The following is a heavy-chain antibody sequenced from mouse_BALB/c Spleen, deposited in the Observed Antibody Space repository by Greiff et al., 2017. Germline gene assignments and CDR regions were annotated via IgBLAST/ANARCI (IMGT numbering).Heavy chain of an antibody. V-gene: IGHV5-17*02. J-gene: IGHJ3*01. CDR3: ARDDGYYQAWFAY. CDR1: GFTFSSFG. Sequence: DVQLVESGGGLVQPGGSRKLSCAASGFTFSSFGMHWVRQAPEKGLEWVAYISSGSSTIYYADTVKGRFTISRDTPKNTLFLQMTSLRSEDTAMYYCARDDGYYQAWFAYWGQGTLVTVSA. CDR2: ISSGSSTI. D-gene: IGHD2-3*01.